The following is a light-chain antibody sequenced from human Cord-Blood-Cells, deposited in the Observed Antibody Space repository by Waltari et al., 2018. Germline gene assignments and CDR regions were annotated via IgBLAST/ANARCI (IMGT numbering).Light chain of an antibody. Sequence: QSALTQPASVSGSPGQSITISCTGTSSDVGGYNYVSWYQQHPGKAPKLMIYDVSKRPSRVSNRFSGSKSGYAGSLTISGLQAEDEADYYCSSYTSSSTLVFGGGTKLTVL. V-gene: IGLV2-14*01. CDR1: SSDVGGYNY. CDR3: SSYTSSSTLV. J-gene: IGLJ2*01. CDR2: DVS.